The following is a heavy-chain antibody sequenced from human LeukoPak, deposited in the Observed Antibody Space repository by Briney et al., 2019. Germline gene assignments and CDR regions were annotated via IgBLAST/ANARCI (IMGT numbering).Heavy chain of an antibody. Sequence: SETLSLTCTVSGGSISSSSYYWGWIRQPPGKGLEWIGYIYYSGSTNYNPSLKSRVTISVDTSKNQFSLKLSSVTAADTAVYYCARDKGSSSWSTLNWFDPWGQGTLVTVSS. CDR2: IYYSGST. D-gene: IGHD6-13*01. CDR1: GGSISSSSYY. J-gene: IGHJ5*02. CDR3: ARDKGSSSWSTLNWFDP. V-gene: IGHV4-61*01.